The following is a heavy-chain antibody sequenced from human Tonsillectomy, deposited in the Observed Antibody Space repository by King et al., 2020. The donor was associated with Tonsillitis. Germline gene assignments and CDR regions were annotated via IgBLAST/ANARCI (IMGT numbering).Heavy chain of an antibody. CDR1: GFTFSSYG. J-gene: IGHJ4*02. Sequence: EQLVQSGGGVVQPGRSLRLSCAASGFTFSSYGTHWVRQAPGKGLEWVAVIWYDGSNKYYADSVKGRFTISRDNSKNTLYLQMNSLRAEDTAVYYCARDPERYCSGGSCYSFDYWGQGTLVTVSS. CDR3: ARDPERYCSGGSCYSFDY. CDR2: IWYDGSNK. D-gene: IGHD2-15*01. V-gene: IGHV3-33*01.